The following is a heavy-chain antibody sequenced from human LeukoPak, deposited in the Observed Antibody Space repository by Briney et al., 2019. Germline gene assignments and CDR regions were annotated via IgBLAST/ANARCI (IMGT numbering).Heavy chain of an antibody. CDR2: IYYSGST. CDR1: GGSISSYY. CDR3: ARTRYNWNYLSWFDP. V-gene: IGHV4-59*12. Sequence: SETLSLTCTVSGGSISSYYWSWIRQPPGKGLEWIGYIYYSGSTNYNPSLKSRVTISVDTSKNQFSLNLSSVTAADTAVYYCARTRYNWNYLSWFDPWGQGTLVTVSS. J-gene: IGHJ5*02. D-gene: IGHD1-7*01.